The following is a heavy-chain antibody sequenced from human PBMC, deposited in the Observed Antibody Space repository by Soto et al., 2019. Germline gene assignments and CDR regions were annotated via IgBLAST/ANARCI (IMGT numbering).Heavy chain of an antibody. J-gene: IGHJ4*02. V-gene: IGHV4-31*03. D-gene: IGHD3-16*01. CDR3: ARGVWVDSAFDY. Sequence: SXDTLSLTCPVSEGSIGTGDDYWNLIRQNPRKGLEWLGYIYYSGSTYYNPSLKSRATISVDTSKNQISLKLSSVTAADTAVYYCARGVWVDSAFDYWGQGTRVTVSS. CDR2: IYYSGST. CDR1: EGSIGTGDDY.